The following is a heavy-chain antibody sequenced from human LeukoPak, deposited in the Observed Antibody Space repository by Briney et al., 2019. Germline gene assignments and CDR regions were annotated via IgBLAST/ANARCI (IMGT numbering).Heavy chain of an antibody. CDR3: ARGELELRFSYYYYYGMDV. CDR2: ICAYNGNT. D-gene: IGHD1-7*01. J-gene: IGHJ6*02. V-gene: IGHV1-18*01. Sequence: ASVKVSCKASGYTFASYGISWVRQAPGQGLEWMGWICAYNGNTNYAQKLQGRVTMTTDTSTSTAYMELGSLRSDDTAVYYCARGELELRFSYYYYYGMDVWGQGTTVTVSS. CDR1: GYTFASYG.